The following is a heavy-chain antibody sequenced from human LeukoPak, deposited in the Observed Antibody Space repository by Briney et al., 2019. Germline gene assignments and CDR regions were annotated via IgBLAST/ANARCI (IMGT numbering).Heavy chain of an antibody. CDR1: RFTFSYYW. V-gene: IGHV3-7*01. D-gene: IGHD2-2*02. J-gene: IGHJ4*02. CDR2: IKQDGSEK. CDR3: ARGNYYCSGTSRYTFLDY. Sequence: GGSLRLSCAASRFTFSYYWMNWVRQAPGKGLEWVANIKQDGSEKYYVDSVKGRFTISRDNAKNSLYLQMNSLRAEDTAVYYCARGNYYCSGTSRYTFLDYWGQGTLVTASS.